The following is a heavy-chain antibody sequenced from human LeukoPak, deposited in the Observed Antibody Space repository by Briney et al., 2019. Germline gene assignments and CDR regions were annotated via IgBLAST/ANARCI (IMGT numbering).Heavy chain of an antibody. D-gene: IGHD5-12*01. CDR3: ARDVLFHRTGNSAYADAFDI. J-gene: IGHJ3*02. CDR2: INPTSGDT. V-gene: IGHV1-2*02. CDR1: GYTFTDYY. Sequence: ASVTVSCKASGYTFTDYYMHWVRQAPGQGLEWVGWINPTSGDTNYAQKFQGRVTMTRDTSISTAYMDLSRLRFDDTAVYYCARDVLFHRTGNSAYADAFDIWGQGTMVTVSS.